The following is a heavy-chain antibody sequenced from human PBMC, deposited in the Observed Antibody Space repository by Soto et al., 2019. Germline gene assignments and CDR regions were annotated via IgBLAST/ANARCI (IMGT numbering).Heavy chain of an antibody. Sequence: GASVKVSCKASGYTFTSYAMHWVRQAPGQRLEWMGWINAGNGNTKYSQKFQGRVTITRDTSASTAYMELSSLRSEDTAVYYCARGPGTRGPRRGVPVGYFDYWGQGTLVTVSS. CDR1: GYTFTSYA. J-gene: IGHJ4*02. CDR3: ARGPGTRGPRRGVPVGYFDY. V-gene: IGHV1-3*01. CDR2: INAGNGNT. D-gene: IGHD3-10*01.